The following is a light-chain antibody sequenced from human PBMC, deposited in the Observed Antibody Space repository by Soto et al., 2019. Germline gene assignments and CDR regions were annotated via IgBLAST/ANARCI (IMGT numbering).Light chain of an antibody. CDR3: QHRSNWPLT. CDR2: DAS. CDR1: QSVGSY. J-gene: IGKJ3*01. Sequence: EIVLTQSPATLSLSPGERATLSCRASQSVGSYLAWYQQKPGQAPRLLIYDASNRATGIPARFSGSGSGTDFTLTISSLEPEDFAVYYCQHRSNWPLTFGPGTKVDIK. V-gene: IGKV3-11*01.